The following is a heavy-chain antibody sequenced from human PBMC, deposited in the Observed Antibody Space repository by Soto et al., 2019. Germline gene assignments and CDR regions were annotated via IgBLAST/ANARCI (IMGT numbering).Heavy chain of an antibody. CDR1: GFTFSTYG. CDR2: ISTSGGST. Sequence: AGGSLRLSCAASGFTFSTYGMSWVRQAPGKGLEWVSGISTSGGSTFYADSVKGRFTISRDNSKNTLYLQTNSLRAEDTAVYHCAKGYRVEVVYDAFDMWGQGTMVTVSS. J-gene: IGHJ3*02. V-gene: IGHV3-23*01. D-gene: IGHD2-2*01. CDR3: AKGYRVEVVYDAFDM.